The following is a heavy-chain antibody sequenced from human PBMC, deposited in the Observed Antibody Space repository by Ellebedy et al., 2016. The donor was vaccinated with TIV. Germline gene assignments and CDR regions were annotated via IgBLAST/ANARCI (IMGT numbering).Heavy chain of an antibody. D-gene: IGHD4-23*01. CDR2: IVVGSGNT. CDR1: GFTFTSSA. V-gene: IGHV1-58*02. J-gene: IGHJ3*02. Sequence: AASVKVSCKASGFTFTSSAMQWVRQARGQRLEWIGWIVVGSGNTNYAQKFPERVTLTRDMSTSTAYMELSSLRSEDTAVYYCAAGFATVVTNHPEGAFDIWGQGTMVTVSS. CDR3: AAGFATVVTNHPEGAFDI.